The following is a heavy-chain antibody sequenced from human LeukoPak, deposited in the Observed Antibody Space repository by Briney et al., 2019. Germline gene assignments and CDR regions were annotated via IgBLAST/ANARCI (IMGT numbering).Heavy chain of an antibody. CDR1: GFTFSSYA. Sequence: PGGSLRLSCAASGFTFSSYAMHWVRQAPGKGLEWVAVISYDGSNKYYADSVKGRFTISRDNSKNTLYLQMNSLRAEDTAVYYCAREMTPGIAAAGPYYYYGMDVWGQGTTVTVSS. CDR2: ISYDGSNK. J-gene: IGHJ6*02. CDR3: AREMTPGIAAAGPYYYYGMDV. V-gene: IGHV3-30*04. D-gene: IGHD6-13*01.